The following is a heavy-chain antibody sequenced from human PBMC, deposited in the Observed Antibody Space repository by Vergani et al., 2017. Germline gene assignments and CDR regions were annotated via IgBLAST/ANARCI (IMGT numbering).Heavy chain of an antibody. D-gene: IGHD2-15*01. Sequence: QVKLQESGPGLLKPSQTLSLTCTVSGQSIRSGSHYWSWIRQPAGKGPEWIGHIHTGGGTDLNPSFKSRVSISVDTSKRQFSMKLNSVTVADTAVYYCARSRPYCTSGSCPAIWVQGTLVTVSS. V-gene: IGHV4-61*02. CDR3: ARSRPYCTSGSCPAI. CDR1: GQSIRSGSHY. J-gene: IGHJ4*02. CDR2: IHTGGGT.